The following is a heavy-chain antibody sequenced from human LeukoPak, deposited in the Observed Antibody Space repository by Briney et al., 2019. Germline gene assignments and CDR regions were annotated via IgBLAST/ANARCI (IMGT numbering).Heavy chain of an antibody. J-gene: IGHJ5*02. D-gene: IGHD4-17*01. CDR3: ARDNLGTTVTKGPGFDP. CDR2: INYSGST. CDR1: GGSISSSSYY. Sequence: SETLSLTCTVSGGSISSSSYYWGWIRQPPGKGLEWIGRINYSGSTYYNPSLKSRVIISVDTSKNQFSLKLSSVTAADTAVYYCARDNLGTTVTKGPGFDPWGQGTLVTVSS. V-gene: IGHV4-39*07.